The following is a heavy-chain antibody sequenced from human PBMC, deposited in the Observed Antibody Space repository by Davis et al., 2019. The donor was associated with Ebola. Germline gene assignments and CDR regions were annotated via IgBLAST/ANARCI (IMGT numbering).Heavy chain of an antibody. CDR1: GYTFTGYY. Sequence: AASVKVSCKASGYTFTGYYMHWVRQAPGQGLEWMGRINANSGGTNYVQKFQGRVTMTRDTSISTAYMELSRLRSDDTAVYYCARSRGPIVVVVSTTNWFDPWGQGTLVTVSS. CDR2: INANSGGT. D-gene: IGHD2-15*01. V-gene: IGHV1-2*06. J-gene: IGHJ5*02. CDR3: ARSRGPIVVVVSTTNWFDP.